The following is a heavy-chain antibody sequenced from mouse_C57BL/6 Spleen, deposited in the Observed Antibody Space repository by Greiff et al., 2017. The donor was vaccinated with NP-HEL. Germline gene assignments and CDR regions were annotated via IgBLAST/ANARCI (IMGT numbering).Heavy chain of an antibody. CDR2: IHPSNGGT. V-gene: IGHV1-53*01. CDR1: GYTFTSYW. J-gene: IGHJ1*03. CDR3: ARGDDGYSWYFDV. D-gene: IGHD2-3*01. Sequence: QVHVQQPGTELVKPGASVKLSCKASGYTFTSYWMHWVKQRPGQGLEWIGNIHPSNGGTNYNEKFKSKATLTVDKSSSTAYMQLSSLTSEDSAVYYGARGDDGYSWYFDVWGTGTTVTVSS.